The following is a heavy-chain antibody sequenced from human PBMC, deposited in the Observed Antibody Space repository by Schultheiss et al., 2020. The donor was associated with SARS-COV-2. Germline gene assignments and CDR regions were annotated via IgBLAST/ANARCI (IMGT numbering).Heavy chain of an antibody. CDR3: AKDPPVTTLDY. V-gene: IGHV3-33*06. Sequence: GGSLRLSCAASGFTFSSYGMNWVRQAPGKGLEWVAVIWYDGSNKYYADSVKGRFTISRDNSKNTLYLQMNSLRAEDTAVYYCAKDPPVTTLDYWGQGTLVTVSS. CDR1: GFTFSSYG. D-gene: IGHD1-1*01. J-gene: IGHJ4*02. CDR2: IWYDGSNK.